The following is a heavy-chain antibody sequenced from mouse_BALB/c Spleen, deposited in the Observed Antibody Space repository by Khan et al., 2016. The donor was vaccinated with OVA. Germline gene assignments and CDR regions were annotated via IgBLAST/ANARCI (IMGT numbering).Heavy chain of an antibody. J-gene: IGHJ2*01. Sequence: VQLKQSGPELVKPGASVKVSCKASGYSFTDYNMFWVKQSHGKSLEWIGYIDPYNGGTSYNQKFKGKATLTVDKYSSTAFMHLSSLTSEDSAVCYCARTDYYGSSYYFDYWGQGTTLTVSS. V-gene: IGHV1S135*01. CDR2: IDPYNGGT. D-gene: IGHD1-1*01. CDR3: ARTDYYGSSYYFDY. CDR1: GYSFTDYN.